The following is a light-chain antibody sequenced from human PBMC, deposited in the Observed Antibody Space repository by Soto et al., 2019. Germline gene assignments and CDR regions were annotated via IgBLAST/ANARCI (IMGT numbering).Light chain of an antibody. CDR1: QSVSSS. Sequence: EIVMKRSPATLAVSPRERATLSCRACQSVSSSLAWYQQKRGQAPRLLIHDASSRATGIPDRFSGSGSGTDFTLTISRLEPEDFAVYYCQQYGGSPRTFGQGTNVDIK. J-gene: IGKJ1*01. CDR2: DAS. V-gene: IGKV3-20*01. CDR3: QQYGGSPRT.